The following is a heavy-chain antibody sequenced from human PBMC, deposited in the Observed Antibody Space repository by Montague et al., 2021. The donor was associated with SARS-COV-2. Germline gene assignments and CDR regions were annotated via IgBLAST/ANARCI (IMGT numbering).Heavy chain of an antibody. V-gene: IGHV5-51*01. D-gene: IGHD3-22*01. J-gene: IGHJ4*02. CDR2: IYPVDSDT. CDR3: ARLTRITMIVVVINAKKGASYYFDY. CDR1: GYSFTSYW. Sequence: QSGAEVKKPGESLKISCKGSGYSFTSYWIGWVRQMPGKGLEWMGIIYPVDSDTRYSPSFQGQVTISADKSISTAYLQWSSLKASDTAMYYCARLTRITMIVVVINAKKGASYYFDYWGQGTLVTVSS.